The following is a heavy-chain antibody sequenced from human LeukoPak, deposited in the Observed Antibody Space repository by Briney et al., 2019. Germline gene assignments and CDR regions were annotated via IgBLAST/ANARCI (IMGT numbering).Heavy chain of an antibody. CDR1: GGSISSYY. V-gene: IGHV4-59*01. CDR3: AREPYGMDV. CDR2: IYYSGST. Sequence: SETLSLTCTVSGGSISSYYWSWIRQPPGKGLEWIGYIYYSGSTNYNPSLKSRATISVDTSKNQFSLKLSSVTAADTAVYYCAREPYGMDVWGQGTTVTVSS. J-gene: IGHJ6*02.